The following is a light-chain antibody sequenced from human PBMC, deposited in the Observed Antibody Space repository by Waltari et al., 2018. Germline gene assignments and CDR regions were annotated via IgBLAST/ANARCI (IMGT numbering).Light chain of an antibody. CDR1: QSISTY. Sequence: EIVLTQSPATLSLSPGERATLSCRASQSISTYLAWYQQKPGQAPRLLIYNASNRAADIPARFSGSGSETDFTLTISSLEPEDFAVYYCQQRSNWLWTFGQGTKVEIK. J-gene: IGKJ1*01. V-gene: IGKV3-11*01. CDR3: QQRSNWLWT. CDR2: NAS.